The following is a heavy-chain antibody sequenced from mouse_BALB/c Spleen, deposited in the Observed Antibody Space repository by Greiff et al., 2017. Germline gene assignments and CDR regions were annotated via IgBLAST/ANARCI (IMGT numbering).Heavy chain of an antibody. Sequence: EVKLVESGPGLVKPSQSLSLTCTVTGYSITSDYAWNWIRQFPGNKLEWMGYISYSGSTSYNPSLKSRISITRDTSKNQFFLQLNSVTTEDTATYYCAKDGNYYFDYWGQGTTLTVSS. CDR1: GYSITSDYA. CDR3: AKDGNYYFDY. V-gene: IGHV3-2*02. D-gene: IGHD2-1*01. J-gene: IGHJ2*01. CDR2: ISYSGST.